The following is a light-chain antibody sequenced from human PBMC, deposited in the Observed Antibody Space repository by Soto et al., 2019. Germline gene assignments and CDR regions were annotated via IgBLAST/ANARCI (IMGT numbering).Light chain of an antibody. CDR1: QTINNY. CDR2: DAT. V-gene: IGKV1-5*01. CDR3: QQYSSYWT. J-gene: IGKJ1*01. Sequence: DIQMTQSPSSLSASVGDSVTITCRTSQTINNYLNWYQQKPGKAPKLLIHDATSLESGVPSRFSGSGSGTEFTLTISSLQPDDFATYYCQQYSSYWTFAQGTKVDIK.